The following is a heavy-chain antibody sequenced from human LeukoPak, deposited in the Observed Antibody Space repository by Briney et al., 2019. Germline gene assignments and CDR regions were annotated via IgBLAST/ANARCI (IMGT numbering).Heavy chain of an antibody. V-gene: IGHV3-74*01. J-gene: IGHJ1*01. CDR1: GFTFSSYW. D-gene: IGHD3-22*01. CDR3: ARAPSEIGGYYREYFRH. Sequence: GGSLRHTCAASGFTFSSYWMHWVRQAPGKGLVWVSRIKGDGSTNYADSVKGRFTIPRDNAKNTVSLQMNSLRAEDTGVYYCARAPSEIGGYYREYFRHWGQGVLVTFSS. CDR2: IKGDGST.